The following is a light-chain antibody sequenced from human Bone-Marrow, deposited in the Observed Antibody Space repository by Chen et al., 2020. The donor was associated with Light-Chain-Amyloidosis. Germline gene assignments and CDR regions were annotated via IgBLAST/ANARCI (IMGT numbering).Light chain of an antibody. CDR2: RDT. CDR1: ALPTKY. CDR3: QSADSSGTYEVI. V-gene: IGLV3-25*03. Sequence: SYELTQPPSVSVSPAQTASITCPGDALPTKYAYWYQQKPGLAPVLVIHRDTERPSGISERFSGSSSGTTATLTISGVQAEDEADYHCQSADSSGTYEVIFGGGTKLTVL. J-gene: IGLJ2*01.